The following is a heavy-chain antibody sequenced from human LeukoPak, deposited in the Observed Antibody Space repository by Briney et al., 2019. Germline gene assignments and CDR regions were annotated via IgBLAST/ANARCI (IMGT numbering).Heavy chain of an antibody. Sequence: SETLSLTCTVSGGSISSYYWSWIWQPPGKGLEWIGYIYYSGSTNYNPSLKSRVTISVDTSKNQFSLKLSSVTAADTAVYYCARVDILTGYKYYFDYWGQGTLVTVSS. CDR3: ARVDILTGYKYYFDY. J-gene: IGHJ4*02. CDR2: IYYSGST. V-gene: IGHV4-59*01. D-gene: IGHD3-9*01. CDR1: GGSISSYY.